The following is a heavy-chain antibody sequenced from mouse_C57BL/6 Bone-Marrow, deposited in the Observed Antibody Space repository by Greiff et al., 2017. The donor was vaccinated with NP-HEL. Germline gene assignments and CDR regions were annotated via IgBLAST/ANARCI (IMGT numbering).Heavy chain of an antibody. Sequence: DVHLVESGGGLVKPGGSLKLSCAASGFTFSSYAMSWVRQTPEKRLEWVATISDGGSYTYYPDNVKGRFTISRDNAKNNLYLQMSHLKSEDTAMYYCARLGQWYFDVWGTGTTVTVSS. CDR1: GFTFSSYA. D-gene: IGHD3-3*01. J-gene: IGHJ1*03. V-gene: IGHV5-4*01. CDR2: ISDGGSYT. CDR3: ARLGQWYFDV.